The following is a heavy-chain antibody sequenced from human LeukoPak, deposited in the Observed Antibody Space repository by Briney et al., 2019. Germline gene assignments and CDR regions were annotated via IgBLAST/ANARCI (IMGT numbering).Heavy chain of an antibody. V-gene: IGHV1-69*06. D-gene: IGHD3-16*01. Sequence: PVRLCCSASGATFSSSAISWGRGAAGQGLGWWGGFIPFFGTANYAQKIQGRVTITADKSTSTAYMELSMLRSEDTAVYYCASVLKDYVWGSDYYFDYWGQGTLVTVSS. CDR3: ASVLKDYVWGSDYYFDY. CDR1: GATFSSSA. J-gene: IGHJ4*02. CDR2: FIPFFGTA.